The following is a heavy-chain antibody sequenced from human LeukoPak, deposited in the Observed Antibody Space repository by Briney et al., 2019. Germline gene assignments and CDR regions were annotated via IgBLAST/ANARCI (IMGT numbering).Heavy chain of an antibody. V-gene: IGHV4-30-4*08. CDR2: IYYSGST. Sequence: SEXLSLTFTVSGGSISSGDYYWSWIRPPPGKGLEWIGYIYYSGSTYYNPSLKSRVTISGDTSKNQFSLKLSSVTAADTAVYYCARGVVPAATVPSGYYYYYYMDVWGKGTTVTVSS. CDR3: ARGVVPAATVPSGYYYYYYMDV. CDR1: GGSISSGDYY. J-gene: IGHJ6*03. D-gene: IGHD2-2*01.